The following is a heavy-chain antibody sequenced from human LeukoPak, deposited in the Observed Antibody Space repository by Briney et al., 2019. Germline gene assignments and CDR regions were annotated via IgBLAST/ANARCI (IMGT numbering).Heavy chain of an antibody. V-gene: IGHV3-21*01. Sequence: GGSLRLSCAASGFTFSSYSMNWVRQAPGKGLEWVSSISSSSYIYYADSVKGRFTISRDNAKNSLYLQMSSLRAEDTAVYYCARAGGPLFSYFDYWGQGTLVTVSS. J-gene: IGHJ4*02. CDR2: ISSSSYI. CDR1: GFTFSSYS. CDR3: ARAGGPLFSYFDY. D-gene: IGHD3-10*01.